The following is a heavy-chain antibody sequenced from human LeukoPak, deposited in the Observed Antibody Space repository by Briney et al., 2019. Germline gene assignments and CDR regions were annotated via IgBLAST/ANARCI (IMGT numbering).Heavy chain of an antibody. V-gene: IGHV1-69*04. CDR1: GGSFNSYV. D-gene: IGHD6-13*01. CDR3: ARGEAAAVTSFDS. Sequence: WASVKVSCKASGGSFNSYVITWVRQAPGQGLEWMGRIIPILNVANYAQKFQGRVTITADKSTTTAYMELRSLRSEDTAIYYCARGEAAAVTSFDSWGQGTQVTVSS. J-gene: IGHJ4*02. CDR2: IIPILNVA.